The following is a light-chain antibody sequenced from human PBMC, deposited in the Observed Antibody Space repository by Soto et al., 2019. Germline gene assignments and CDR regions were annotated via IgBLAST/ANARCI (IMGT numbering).Light chain of an antibody. CDR2: DVS. CDR3: CSYAGRYTYV. V-gene: IGLV2-11*01. CDR1: SSDVGGYNF. J-gene: IGLJ1*01. Sequence: QSVLTQPRSVSGSPGQSVTISCSGTSSDVGGYNFFSWYQQHPGKAPTLMIYDVSKWPSGVPDRFSGSKSGNTASLTISGLQAEDEADYYCCSYAGRYTYVFGTGTKVTVL.